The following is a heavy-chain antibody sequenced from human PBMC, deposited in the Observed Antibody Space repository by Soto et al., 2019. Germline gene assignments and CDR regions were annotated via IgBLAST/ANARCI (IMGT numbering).Heavy chain of an antibody. Sequence: GGSLRLSCAASGFTFSNYPIHWVRQAPGKGLEWVAAISSDGSNKYYVDSVKGRFTISRDNAKNSLFLQMNSLRDEDTAVYYCPRRYGDYEGDDYLGQGTLVTVSS. CDR1: GFTFSNYP. J-gene: IGHJ4*02. D-gene: IGHD4-17*01. CDR3: PRRYGDYEGDDY. CDR2: ISSDGSNK. V-gene: IGHV3-30-3*01.